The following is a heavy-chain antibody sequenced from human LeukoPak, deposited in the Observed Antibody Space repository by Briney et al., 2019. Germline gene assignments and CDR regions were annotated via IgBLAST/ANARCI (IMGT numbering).Heavy chain of an antibody. CDR1: GGSFSGYY. CDR3: ASSGDYYDSSGYYLDAFDI. V-gene: IGHV4-34*01. CDR2: INHSGST. J-gene: IGHJ3*02. Sequence: PSETLSLTCAVYGGSFSGYYWSWIRQPPGKGLEWIGEINHSGSTNYNPSLKSRVTISVDTSKNQFSLKLSSVTAADTAVYYCASSGDYYDSSGYYLDAFDIWGQGTMVTVSS. D-gene: IGHD3-22*01.